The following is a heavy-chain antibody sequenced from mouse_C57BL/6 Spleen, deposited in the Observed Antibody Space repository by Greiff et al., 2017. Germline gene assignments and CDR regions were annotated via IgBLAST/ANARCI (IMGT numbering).Heavy chain of an antibody. CDR3: TRERGPYYFDY. Sequence: EVQVVESGEGLVKPGGSLKLSCAASGFTFSSYAMSWVRQTPEKRLEWVAYISSGGDYIYYADTVKGRFTISRDNARNTLYLQMSSLKSEDTAMYCWTRERGPYYFDYWGKGTTLTVSS. V-gene: IGHV5-9-1*02. J-gene: IGHJ2*01. CDR1: GFTFSSYA. CDR2: ISSGGDYI.